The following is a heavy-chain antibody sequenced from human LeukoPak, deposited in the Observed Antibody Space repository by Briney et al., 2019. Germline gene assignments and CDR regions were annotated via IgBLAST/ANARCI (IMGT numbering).Heavy chain of an antibody. V-gene: IGHV4-39*07. J-gene: IGHJ3*02. CDR1: GGSISSSSYY. Sequence: SETLSLTCTVSGGSISSSSYYWGWIRQPPGKGLEWIGNIYYSGSTNYNPSLKSRVTISVDTSKNQFSLKLSSVTAADTAVYYCARVSTSDAFDIWGQGTMVTVSS. CDR3: ARVSTSDAFDI. D-gene: IGHD2-2*01. CDR2: IYYSGST.